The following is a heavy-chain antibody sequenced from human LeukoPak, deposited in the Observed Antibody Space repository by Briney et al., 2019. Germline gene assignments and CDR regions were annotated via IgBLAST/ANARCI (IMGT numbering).Heavy chain of an antibody. J-gene: IGHJ4*02. CDR2: INPNSGDT. CDR3: ARDQAFVYCSGGTCYDDY. CDR1: GYTFTGYY. D-gene: IGHD2-15*01. V-gene: IGHV1-2*02. Sequence: ASVKASCKASGYTFTGYYMHWVRQAPGQGLEWMGWINPNSGDTHYAQKFQGRVTMTRDTSINTAYMELSRLRSDDTAVYYCARDQAFVYCSGGTCYDDYWGQGSLVTVSS.